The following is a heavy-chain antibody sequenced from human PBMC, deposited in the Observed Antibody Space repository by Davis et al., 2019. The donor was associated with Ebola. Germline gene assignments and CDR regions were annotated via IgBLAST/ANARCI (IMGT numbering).Heavy chain of an antibody. V-gene: IGHV3-23*01. Sequence: GGSLRLSCAVSGFTFSTYSMNWVRQAPGKGLEWVSGISNRGGFINYADSVKGRFTISRDNSKNTLHLQMNSLRVEDTAIYYCAKDTSNVWFDVWGQGTMVTVSS. CDR1: GFTFSTYS. D-gene: IGHD6-19*01. CDR3: AKDTSNVWFDV. CDR2: ISNRGGFI. J-gene: IGHJ3*01.